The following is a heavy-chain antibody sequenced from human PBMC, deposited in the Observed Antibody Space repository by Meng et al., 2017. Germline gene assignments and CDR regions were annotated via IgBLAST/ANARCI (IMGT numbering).Heavy chain of an antibody. CDR3: ARAHSSGWYSFFDY. J-gene: IGHJ4*02. Sequence: QGQLVQSGADVKRPGSSVTVSRKASGYTFSINVMNWVRQAPGQGLEWMGWINTKTGKPTYAQGFTGRLAFSLDTSASTAFLQINSLKAEDTAVYYCARAHSSGWYSFFDYWGQGTLVTVSS. CDR2: INTKTGKP. D-gene: IGHD6-19*01. CDR1: GYTFSINV. V-gene: IGHV7-4-1*02.